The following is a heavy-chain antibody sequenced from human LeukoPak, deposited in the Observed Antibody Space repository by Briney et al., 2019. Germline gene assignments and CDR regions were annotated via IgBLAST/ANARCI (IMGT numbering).Heavy chain of an antibody. CDR1: GYTFTGYY. V-gene: IGHV1-2*06. D-gene: IGHD6-13*01. CDR3: AKVPPSITAAGNWLGP. J-gene: IGHJ5*02. CDR2: INPYTGGT. Sequence: ASVKVSCKASGYTFTGYYIHWVRQAPGQGLEWMGRINPYTGGTDYAQKFQGRVTMTRDTSITTAYMELSRLTSDDTAIYYCAKVPPSITAAGNWLGPWGQGALVTVSS.